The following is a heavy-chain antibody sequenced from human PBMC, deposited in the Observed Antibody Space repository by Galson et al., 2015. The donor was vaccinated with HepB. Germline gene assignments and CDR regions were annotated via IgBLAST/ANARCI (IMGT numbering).Heavy chain of an antibody. D-gene: IGHD6-13*01. Sequence: SLRLSCAASGFTFSSYGLHWVRQAPGKGLEWVAVIWYDGSKKYYADSVKGRFTISRDNSKNTLYLQMNNLRAEDTAVYYCARDRGYSSTWYEFDYWGQGTLVTVSS. V-gene: IGHV3-33*01. CDR1: GFTFSSYG. CDR2: IWYDGSKK. CDR3: ARDRGYSSTWYEFDY. J-gene: IGHJ4*02.